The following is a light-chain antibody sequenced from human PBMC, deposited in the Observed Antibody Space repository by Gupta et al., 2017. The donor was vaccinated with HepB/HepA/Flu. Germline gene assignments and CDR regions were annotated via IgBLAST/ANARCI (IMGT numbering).Light chain of an antibody. J-gene: IGKJ5*01. Sequence: EVVLTQTPATLSLSPGERATLSCRASHSITRYLAWYQQKPGQAPRLLIYDASNRATGIPARFSGSGSGKDLSLTISSREEEDFASYCCQQRSSWPQITFRQGTXLEIK. V-gene: IGKV3-11*01. CDR3: QQRSSWPQIT. CDR2: DAS. CDR1: HSITRY.